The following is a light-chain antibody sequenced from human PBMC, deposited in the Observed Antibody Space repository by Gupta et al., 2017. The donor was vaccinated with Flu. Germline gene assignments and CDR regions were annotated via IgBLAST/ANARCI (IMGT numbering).Light chain of an antibody. J-gene: IGLJ2*01. CDR3: QSYDSSNNGVV. Sequence: TIASTRCSGSIASNYVQCYEQRPQSSPSTVIYEINQKPTGGPARFSGCFDSSSNSTSPTISGLKTEDEDDYDYQSYDSSNNGVVFGGGTKLTVL. CDR1: SGSIASNY. V-gene: IGLV6-57*01. CDR2: EIN.